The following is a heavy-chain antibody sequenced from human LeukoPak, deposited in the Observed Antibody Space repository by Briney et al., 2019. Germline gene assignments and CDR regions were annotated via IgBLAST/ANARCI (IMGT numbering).Heavy chain of an antibody. J-gene: IGHJ4*02. Sequence: GGSLRLSCAASGFTFSNYWMNWVRQAPGKGLERVASIKQDGSEKYYVDSVKGRFTISRDNAKKSLYLQMNSLRAEDTAVYYCARNTIVGATQLDYWGQGTLVTVSS. CDR2: IKQDGSEK. CDR1: GFTFSNYW. V-gene: IGHV3-7*05. D-gene: IGHD1-26*01. CDR3: ARNTIVGATQLDY.